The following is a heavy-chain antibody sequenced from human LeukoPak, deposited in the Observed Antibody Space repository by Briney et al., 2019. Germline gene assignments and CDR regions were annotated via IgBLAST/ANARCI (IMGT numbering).Heavy chain of an antibody. J-gene: IGHJ4*02. D-gene: IGHD2-15*01. CDR2: ISSSSSTI. CDR3: ARDSKYCSGGSCYSGY. CDR1: GFTFSSYS. Sequence: PGGSLRLSCAASGFTFSSYSMNWVRQAPGKGLEWVSYISSSSSTIYYADSVKGRFTISRDNAKNSLYLQMNSLRAEDTAVYYCARDSKYCSGGSCYSGYWGQGTLVTVSS. V-gene: IGHV3-48*04.